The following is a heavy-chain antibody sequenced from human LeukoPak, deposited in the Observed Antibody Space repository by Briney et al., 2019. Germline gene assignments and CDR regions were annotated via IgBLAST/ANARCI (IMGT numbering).Heavy chain of an antibody. D-gene: IGHD3-16*02. J-gene: IGHJ6*02. Sequence: SETLSLTCAVYGGSFSGDYWSWIRQPPGKGLEWIGEINHSGSTNYNPSLKSRVTISVDTSKNQFSLKLSSVTAADTAVYYCARASYDYVWGSYRSPYHVWGQGTTVTVSS. CDR1: GGSFSGDY. CDR2: INHSGST. CDR3: ARASYDYVWGSYRSPYHV. V-gene: IGHV4-34*01.